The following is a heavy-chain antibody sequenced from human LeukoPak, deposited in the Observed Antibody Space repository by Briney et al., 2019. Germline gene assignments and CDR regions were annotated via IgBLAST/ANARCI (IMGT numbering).Heavy chain of an antibody. V-gene: IGHV3-30*18. CDR2: ISYDGSNK. CDR3: AKDRGSGCCSSTSCSNWFDP. CDR1: GFTFSPYG. Sequence: GGSLRLSCAASGFTFSPYGMHWVRQAPGKGLEWVAVISYDGSNKYYADSVKGRFTISRDNSKNTLYLQMNSLRAEDTAVYYCAKDRGSGCCSSTSCSNWFDPWGQGTLVTVSS. J-gene: IGHJ5*02. D-gene: IGHD2-2*01.